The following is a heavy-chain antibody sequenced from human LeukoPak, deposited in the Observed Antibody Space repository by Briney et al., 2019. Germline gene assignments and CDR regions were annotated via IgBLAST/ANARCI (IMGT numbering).Heavy chain of an antibody. D-gene: IGHD6-19*01. CDR3: ARHKPLAVAGTSLDY. CDR2: IIPTFGTA. Sequence: ASVKVSCKASGGTFSSYAISWVRQAPGQGLEWMGGIIPTFGTANYAQKFQGRVTITADESTSTAYMELSSLRSEDTAVYYCARHKPLAVAGTSLDYWGQGTLVTVSS. CDR1: GGTFSSYA. J-gene: IGHJ4*02. V-gene: IGHV1-69*13.